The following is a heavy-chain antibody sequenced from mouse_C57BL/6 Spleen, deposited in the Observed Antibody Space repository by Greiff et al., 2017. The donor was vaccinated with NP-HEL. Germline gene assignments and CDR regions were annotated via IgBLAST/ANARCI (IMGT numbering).Heavy chain of an antibody. J-gene: IGHJ4*01. Sequence: VQLQQSGAELARPGASVKLSCKASGYTFTSYGISWVKQRTGQGLEWIGEIYPRSGNTYYNEKFKGKATLTADKSSSTAYMELRSLTSEDSAVYFCASYYSNYDYYAMDYWGQGTSVTVSS. CDR2: IYPRSGNT. V-gene: IGHV1-81*01. D-gene: IGHD2-5*01. CDR3: ASYYSNYDYYAMDY. CDR1: GYTFTSYG.